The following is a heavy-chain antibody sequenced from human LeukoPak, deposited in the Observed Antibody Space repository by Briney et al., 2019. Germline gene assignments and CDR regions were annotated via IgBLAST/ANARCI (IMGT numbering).Heavy chain of an antibody. Sequence: GGSLRLSCAASGFTISSYAMHWVRQAPGKGLEWVAVISYDGSNKYYADSVKGRFTISRDNSKNTLYLQMNSLRAEDTAVYYCAREGIVVVPAAPSGYYWGQGTLVTVSS. V-gene: IGHV3-30-3*01. CDR2: ISYDGSNK. D-gene: IGHD2-2*01. CDR3: AREGIVVVPAAPSGYY. CDR1: GFTISSYA. J-gene: IGHJ4*02.